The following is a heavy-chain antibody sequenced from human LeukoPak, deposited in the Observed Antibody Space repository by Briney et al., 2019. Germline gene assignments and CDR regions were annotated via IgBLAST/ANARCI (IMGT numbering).Heavy chain of an antibody. CDR3: ARAPGPDVDY. J-gene: IGHJ4*02. CDR1: GFTFSSYA. V-gene: IGHV3-30-3*01. CDR2: ISYDGSNK. Sequence: PGRSLRLSCAASGFTFSSYAMHWVRQAPGKGLEWVAVISYDGSNKYYADSVKGRFTISRDNSKNTLSLQMNSLRAEDTAVYYCARAPGPDVDYWGQGTLVTVSS.